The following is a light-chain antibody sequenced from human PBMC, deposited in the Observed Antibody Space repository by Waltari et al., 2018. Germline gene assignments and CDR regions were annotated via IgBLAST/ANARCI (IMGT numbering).Light chain of an antibody. CDR2: DAS. CDR3: QQRSNWPALT. V-gene: IGKV3-11*01. Sequence: THSPGTLSLSPGERATLSCRASQGVSSSYVAWYQQKPGQAPRLLIYDASNRATGIPARFSGSGSGTDFTLTISSLEPEDFAVYYCQQRSNWPALTFGGGTKVEIK. J-gene: IGKJ4*01. CDR1: QGVSSSY.